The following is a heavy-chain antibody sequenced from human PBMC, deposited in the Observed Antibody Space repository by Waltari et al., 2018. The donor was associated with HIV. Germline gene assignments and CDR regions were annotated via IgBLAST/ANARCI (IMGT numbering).Heavy chain of an antibody. V-gene: IGHV6-1*02. CDR3: ARDSNGLDY. D-gene: IGHD4-4*01. J-gene: IGHJ4*02. Sequence: HVQLLQSGPGLVTSSQTLSITCAISGDSVSSASDAWTWIRLSPSGRLEWLGRTYHRAKWFQLYAPSVRGRIRVDVDTSVNHFSLHLDSVTPDDTAVYYCARDSNGLDYWGQGTVVTVSS. CDR2: TYHRAKWFQ. CDR1: GDSVSSASDA.